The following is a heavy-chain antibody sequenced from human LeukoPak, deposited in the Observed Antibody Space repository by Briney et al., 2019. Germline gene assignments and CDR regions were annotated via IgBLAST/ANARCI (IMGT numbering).Heavy chain of an antibody. CDR3: ARVTESYGSGRRHNYYYYYMDV. D-gene: IGHD3-10*01. CDR1: GGSINSYY. Sequence: KASETLSLTCTVSGGSINSYYWSWIRQPPGKGLEWIGYIYDSGSTNYNPSLKSRVTISVDTSKNQFSLKLSSVTAADTAVYYCARVTESYGSGRRHNYYYYYMDVWGKGTTVTISS. V-gene: IGHV4-59*01. CDR2: IYDSGST. J-gene: IGHJ6*03.